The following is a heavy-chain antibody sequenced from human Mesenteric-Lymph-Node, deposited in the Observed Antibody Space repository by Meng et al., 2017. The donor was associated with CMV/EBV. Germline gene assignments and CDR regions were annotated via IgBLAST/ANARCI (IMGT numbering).Heavy chain of an antibody. Sequence: TVSGGSISSSTWWCWVRQSPGKALEWIGAVFHNGNTIYTPSLETRVTISVDEPKNQFSLRLTSVTAADTAVYYCAREIDSGSSQGLWGQGTLVTVSS. D-gene: IGHD3-10*01. V-gene: IGHV4-4*02. CDR2: VFHNGNT. J-gene: IGHJ4*02. CDR3: AREIDSGSSQGL. CDR1: GGSISSSTW.